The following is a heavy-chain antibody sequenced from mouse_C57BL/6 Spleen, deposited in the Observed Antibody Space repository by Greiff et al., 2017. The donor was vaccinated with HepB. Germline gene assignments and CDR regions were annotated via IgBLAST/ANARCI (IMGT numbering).Heavy chain of an antibody. V-gene: IGHV1-76*01. Sequence: VQLQQSGAELVRPGASVKLSCKASGYTFTDYYINWVKQRPGQGLEWIARIYPGSGNTYYNEKFKGKATLTAEKSSSTAYMQLSSLTSEDSAVYFCARSGFITTVGDAMDYWGQGTSVTVSS. CDR2: IYPGSGNT. D-gene: IGHD1-1*01. J-gene: IGHJ4*01. CDR1: GYTFTDYY. CDR3: ARSGFITTVGDAMDY.